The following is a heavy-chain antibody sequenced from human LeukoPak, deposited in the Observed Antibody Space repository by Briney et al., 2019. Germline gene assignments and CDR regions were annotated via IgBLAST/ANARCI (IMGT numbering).Heavy chain of an antibody. Sequence: PSETLSLTCTVSGGSISSYYWSWIRQPPGKGLEWIGYIYHSGSTYYNPSPKSRVTISVDRSKNQFSLKLSSVTAADTAVYYCARGSGVAFDYWGQGTLVTVSS. J-gene: IGHJ4*02. V-gene: IGHV4-59*12. CDR3: ARGSGVAFDY. D-gene: IGHD3-10*01. CDR2: IYHSGST. CDR1: GGSISSYY.